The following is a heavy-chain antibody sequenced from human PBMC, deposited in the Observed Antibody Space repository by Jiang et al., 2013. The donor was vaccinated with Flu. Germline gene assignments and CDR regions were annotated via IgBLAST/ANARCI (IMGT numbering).Heavy chain of an antibody. V-gene: IGHV6-1*01. CDR3: ARESVEMATIEAILEYFDY. CDR2: TCYRSKWYN. D-gene: IGHD5-24*01. CDR1: GDSVSSNSAA. Sequence: QTLSLTCAISGDSVSSNSAAWNWIRQSPSRGLEWLGRTCYRSKWYNDYAVSVKSRITINPDTSKNQFSLQLNSVTPEDTAVYYCARESVEMATIEAILEYFDYWGQGTLVTVSS. J-gene: IGHJ4*02.